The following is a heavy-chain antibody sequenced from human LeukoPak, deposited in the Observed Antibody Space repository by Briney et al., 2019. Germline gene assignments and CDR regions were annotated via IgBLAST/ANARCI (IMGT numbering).Heavy chain of an antibody. Sequence: ASVKVSCKASGYTFTNYYIHWVRQAPGQGLEWMGIIDPSGGSFRNPQKFQGRVSMTRDMSTSTVYMELSSLRSADAALYFCARGILVDIRLLLPSPRFDSWGQGTLVTVSS. V-gene: IGHV1-46*01. CDR2: IDPSGGSF. CDR1: GYTFTNYY. D-gene: IGHD3-10*01. J-gene: IGHJ4*02. CDR3: ARGILVDIRLLLPSPRFDS.